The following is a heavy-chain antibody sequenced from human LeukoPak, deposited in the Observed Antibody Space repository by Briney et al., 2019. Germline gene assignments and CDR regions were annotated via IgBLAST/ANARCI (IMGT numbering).Heavy chain of an antibody. CDR3: ARDLRGDGCHFDY. D-gene: IGHD3-10*01. Sequence: SETLSLTCTVSGVSISSFFWSWVRQPAGKGLEWIGRIYTSGGTNYNPSLKSRVTVSVDTSKNHFSLKLSSVTATDTAVYYCARDLRGDGCHFDYWGQGTLVTVSS. J-gene: IGHJ4*02. V-gene: IGHV4-4*07. CDR1: GVSISSFF. CDR2: IYTSGGT.